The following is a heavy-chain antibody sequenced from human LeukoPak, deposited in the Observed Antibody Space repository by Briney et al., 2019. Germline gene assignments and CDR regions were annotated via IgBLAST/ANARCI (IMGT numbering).Heavy chain of an antibody. CDR3: ARGGVLLWFGENNWFDP. J-gene: IGHJ5*02. D-gene: IGHD3-10*01. Sequence: PSETLSLTCTVSGGSISSSSYYWGWIRQPPGKGLEWIGSIYYSGSTYYNPSLKSRVTISVDTSKNQFSLKLSSVTAADTAVYYCARGGVLLWFGENNWFDPWGQGTLVTVSS. CDR1: GGSISSSSYY. V-gene: IGHV4-39*07. CDR2: IYYSGST.